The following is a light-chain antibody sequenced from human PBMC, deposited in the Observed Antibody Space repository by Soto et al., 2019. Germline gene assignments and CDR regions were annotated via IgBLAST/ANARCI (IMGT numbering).Light chain of an antibody. CDR3: LQDHNYPWT. V-gene: IGKV1-6*01. J-gene: IGKJ1*01. Sequence: AIQMTQSPSSLSASVGDRVTITCRASQGIRNDLGWYQQNPGEAPKVLIYAAFTLQSGVPSRFSGRGSGTDFTLTISSLQPEDFATYYCLQDHNYPWTFGQGTKVEIK. CDR2: AAF. CDR1: QGIRND.